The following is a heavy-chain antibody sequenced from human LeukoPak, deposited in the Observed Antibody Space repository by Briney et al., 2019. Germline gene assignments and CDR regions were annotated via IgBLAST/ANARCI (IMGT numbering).Heavy chain of an antibody. J-gene: IGHJ4*02. V-gene: IGHV1-2*02. D-gene: IGHD3-22*01. CDR1: GYTLTELS. CDR3: ARSRGPFLNYYDSSGYYYFDY. CDR2: INPNSGGT. Sequence: ASVKVSCKVSGYTLTELSMHWVRQAPGQGLEWMGWINPNSGGTNYAQKFQGRVTMTRDTSISTAYMELSRLRSDDTAVYYCARSRGPFLNYYDSSGYYYFDYWGQGTLVTVSS.